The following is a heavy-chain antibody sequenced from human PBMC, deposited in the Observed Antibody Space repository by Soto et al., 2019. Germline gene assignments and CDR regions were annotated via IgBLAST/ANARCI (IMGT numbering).Heavy chain of an antibody. V-gene: IGHV4-34*01. D-gene: IGHD5-18*01. J-gene: IGHJ4*02. CDR3: ARGQEGVVDTH. CDR2: VKDGGHT. Sequence: QVQLQQWGAGLLKPSETLSLNCAVTGGSLSGYYWSWIRQPPGKGLEWIGEVKDGGHTNSSPSLRGLFTISSDTSNNQFSLRLNSVTAADTGVYYCARGQEGVVDTHWAQGSLVTVSS. CDR1: GGSLSGYY.